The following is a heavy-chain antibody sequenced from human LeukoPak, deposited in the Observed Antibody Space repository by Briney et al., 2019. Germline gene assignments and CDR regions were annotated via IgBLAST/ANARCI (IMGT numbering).Heavy chain of an antibody. CDR2: IYSGGST. D-gene: IGHD5-18*01. CDR1: GFTVSSNY. Sequence: PGGSLRLSCAASGFTVSSNYMSWVRQAPGKGLEWGSVIYSGGSTYYADSVKGRFTISRHNSKNTLYLQMNSLRAEDTAVYYCRSVDTAMVDDYYFDYWGQGTLVTVSS. CDR3: RSVDTAMVDDYYFDY. J-gene: IGHJ4*02. V-gene: IGHV3-53*04.